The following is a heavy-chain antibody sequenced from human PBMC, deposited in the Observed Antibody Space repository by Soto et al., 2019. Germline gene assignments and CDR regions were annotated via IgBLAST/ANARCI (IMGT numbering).Heavy chain of an antibody. CDR2: ISPYSDNT. J-gene: IGHJ4*02. CDR1: GYRYSSYG. CDR3: AREYCSGGSCYGGDY. V-gene: IGHV1-18*01. D-gene: IGHD2-15*01. Sequence: ASGKVSCKASGYRYSSYGISWVRQAPGQGLERTGWISPYSDNTHCAQNLQGRLTVTADASATTVYMELRSLSSDDTGVYYCAREYCSGGSCYGGDYWGQGTLVTVSS.